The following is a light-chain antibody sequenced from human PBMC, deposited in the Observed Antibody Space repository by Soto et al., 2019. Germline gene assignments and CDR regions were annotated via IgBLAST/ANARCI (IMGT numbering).Light chain of an antibody. CDR1: QSVDRA. CDR3: QQYRHWPPLT. J-gene: IGKJ4*01. V-gene: IGKV3-15*01. CDR2: GAS. Sequence: EIVMTQSPATLSVSPGETATLSCRASQSVDRAVAWYQHKPGQAPRLLIVGASFRATGVPGRFSGGGSGTEFTLTISSLQSEDFAVYYCQQYRHWPPLTFGGGPAVEIK.